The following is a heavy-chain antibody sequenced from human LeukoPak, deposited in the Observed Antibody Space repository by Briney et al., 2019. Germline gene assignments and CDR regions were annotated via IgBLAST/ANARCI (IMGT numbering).Heavy chain of an antibody. CDR1: GFTFRDYS. J-gene: IGHJ4*02. CDR2: IARDDFT. CDR3: VKERDRGTDVADDFDF. Sequence: PGASLRLSCVASGFTFRDYSMAWVRQLPGGGLEWVSAIARDDFTVYPDPLKGQFTISRDNSRNTLYLQMNTLRAEDTAVYYCVKERDRGTDVADDFDFWGQGTLVTVSS. D-gene: IGHD6-19*01. V-gene: IGHV3-23*01.